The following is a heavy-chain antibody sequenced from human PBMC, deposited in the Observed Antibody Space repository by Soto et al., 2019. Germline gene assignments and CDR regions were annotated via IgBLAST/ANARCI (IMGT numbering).Heavy chain of an antibody. D-gene: IGHD6-13*01. V-gene: IGHV4-39*01. CDR2: IQYRGST. CDR1: DDSITSGAYY. Sequence: SETLSLTCTVSDDSITSGAYYWGLIRQPPGKGLEWIGTIQYRGSTYYNPSLKSRVTISVDTSKNQFSLKLSSVTAADTAVYYCARRAAAGTNYYYYYGMDVWGQGTTVTVSS. CDR3: ARRAAAGTNYYYYYGMDV. J-gene: IGHJ6*02.